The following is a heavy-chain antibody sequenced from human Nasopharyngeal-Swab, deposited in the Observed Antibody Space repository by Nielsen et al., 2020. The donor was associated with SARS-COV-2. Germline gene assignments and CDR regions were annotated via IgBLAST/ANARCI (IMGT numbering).Heavy chain of an antibody. D-gene: IGHD3-9*01. CDR2: MNPNSGNT. Sequence: ASVKVSCKASGYTFTSYDINWVRQATGQGLEWMGWMNPNSGNTGYAQKFQGRVTMTRNTSISTAYMELSSLRSEDTAVYYCARGGVPGYYYYYYYMDVWGKGTTVPVSS. CDR3: ARGGVPGYYYYYYYMDV. V-gene: IGHV1-8*01. CDR1: GYTFTSYD. J-gene: IGHJ6*03.